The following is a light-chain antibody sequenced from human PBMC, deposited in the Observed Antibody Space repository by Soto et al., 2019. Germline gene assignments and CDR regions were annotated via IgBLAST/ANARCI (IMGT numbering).Light chain of an antibody. V-gene: IGKV1-33*01. J-gene: IGKJ2*01. CDR3: QQYDNVPMDT. Sequence: DIQVTQSPSSLSPSVGDRVTITCQASQDISNCLNWYQRKPGNAPKLLIYDASNLETGVPSRFSGGGSGTDLILTISSLQPEDIAANYCQQYDNVPMDTFGQGTKLEIK. CDR2: DAS. CDR1: QDISNC.